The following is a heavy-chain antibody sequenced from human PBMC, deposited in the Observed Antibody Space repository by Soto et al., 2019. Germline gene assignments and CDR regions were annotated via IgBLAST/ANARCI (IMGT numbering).Heavy chain of an antibody. CDR3: AKNGQPPYYYYGMDV. J-gene: IGHJ6*02. Sequence: ASVEVSCKASGYTFTRYGIIWVRQAPGQGLEWMGWISGYNGDTKYAQKFQGRVTMTVDTSTTTAYMELRSLTSDDRAVYYCAKNGQPPYYYYGMDVWGQGTTVTVS. V-gene: IGHV1-18*01. D-gene: IGHD2-8*01. CDR2: ISGYNGDT. CDR1: GYTFTRYG.